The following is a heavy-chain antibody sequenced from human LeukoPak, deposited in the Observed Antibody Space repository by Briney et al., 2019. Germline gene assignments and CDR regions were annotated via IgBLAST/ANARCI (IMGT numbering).Heavy chain of an antibody. V-gene: IGHV1-8*03. Sequence: EASVKVSCKASGYTFTSYDINWVRQATGQGLEWMGWMNPNSGNTGYAQKFQGRVTITRNTSISTAYMELSSLRSEDTAVYYCARGGYSGYDFDYWGQGTLVTVSS. CDR1: GYTFTSYD. D-gene: IGHD5-12*01. CDR2: MNPNSGNT. J-gene: IGHJ4*02. CDR3: ARGGYSGYDFDY.